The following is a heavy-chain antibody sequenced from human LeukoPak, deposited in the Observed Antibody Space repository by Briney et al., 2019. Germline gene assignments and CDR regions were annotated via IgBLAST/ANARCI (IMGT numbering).Heavy chain of an antibody. CDR2: INANSVST. V-gene: IGHV3-23*01. D-gene: IGHD6-19*01. J-gene: IGHJ5*02. CDR1: GFAFSVYA. CDR3: AKPISGGLAVTADWFRP. Sequence: GGSLRLSCAASGFAFSVYAMSWLRQPPGKGLEGVSTINANSVSTSYAASVRGRFTISRDNAKDTVYLQLNRLSTDDTATYYCAKPISGGLAVTADWFRPWGQGTLVVVSS.